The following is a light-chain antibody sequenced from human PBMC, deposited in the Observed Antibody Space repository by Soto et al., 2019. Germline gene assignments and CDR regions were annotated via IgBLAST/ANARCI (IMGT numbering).Light chain of an antibody. Sequence: QSVLTQPRSVSGSPGQSVTISCTGTSSDVGDYNYVSWYQQQPGKAPKLIIYDVSKRPSGVPDRFSGSKSGNTASLTISGLQAEDEADYYCCPYAGSYTFYVFGTGTKVTVL. J-gene: IGLJ1*01. CDR2: DVS. CDR1: SSDVGDYNY. V-gene: IGLV2-11*01. CDR3: CPYAGSYTFYV.